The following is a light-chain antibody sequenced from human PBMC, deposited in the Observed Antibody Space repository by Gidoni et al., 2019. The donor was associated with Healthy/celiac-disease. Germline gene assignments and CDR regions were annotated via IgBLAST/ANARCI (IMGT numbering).Light chain of an antibody. V-gene: IGKV3-20*01. CDR2: GAS. Sequence: EIVLTQSPGTLSLSPGERATLSCRARQSVSSSYLAWYQQKPGQAPRRLIYGASSRATGIPDRFSGSGSGTDFTLTISRLEPEDFAVYYCQQYGSSPVTFGQGTKVEIK. CDR1: QSVSSSY. J-gene: IGKJ1*01. CDR3: QQYGSSPVT.